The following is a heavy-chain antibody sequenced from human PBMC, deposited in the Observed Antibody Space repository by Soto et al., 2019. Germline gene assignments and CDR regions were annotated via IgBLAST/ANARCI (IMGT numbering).Heavy chain of an antibody. J-gene: IGHJ4*02. Sequence: PSETLSLTCTVSGGSVSSGSYYWSWIRQPPGKGLEWIGYIHYSGSTNYNPSLKSRATISVDTSKNQFSLKLSSVTAADTAAYYCARVISSAWPYCFDYWGQGTLVTVSS. V-gene: IGHV4-61*01. D-gene: IGHD6-19*01. CDR3: ARVISSAWPYCFDY. CDR1: GGSVSSGSYY. CDR2: IHYSGST.